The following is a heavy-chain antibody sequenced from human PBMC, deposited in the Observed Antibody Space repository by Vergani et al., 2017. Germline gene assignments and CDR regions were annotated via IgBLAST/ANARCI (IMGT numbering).Heavy chain of an antibody. V-gene: IGHV3-49*04. CDR1: GFPFGDYA. J-gene: IGHJ4*02. CDR2: IRNKAYGGTT. CDR3: SRGRGYSFGYSDY. Sequence: EVQLVESGGGLVPPGRSLRLSCAASGFPFGDYAMTWVRQAPGKGLEWVAFIRNKAYGGTTEYAASVKGRFTISRDDSKRLASLQLSGLKTEDTAVYFCSRGRGYSFGYSDYWGQGTLVTVSS. D-gene: IGHD5-18*01.